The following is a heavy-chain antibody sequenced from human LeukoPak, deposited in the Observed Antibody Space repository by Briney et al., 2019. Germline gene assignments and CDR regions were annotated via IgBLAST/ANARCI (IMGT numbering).Heavy chain of an antibody. Sequence: GGSLRLSCAASGFTFSSYAMSWVRQAPGKGLEWVSAITGSGGSTYYADSVKGRFTISRDNSKNTLYLQMNSLRAEDTAVYYCARGGGYSYGFPSYATDVWGQGTTVTVSS. J-gene: IGHJ6*02. CDR1: GFTFSSYA. D-gene: IGHD5-18*01. V-gene: IGHV3-23*01. CDR2: ITGSGGST. CDR3: ARGGGYSYGFPSYATDV.